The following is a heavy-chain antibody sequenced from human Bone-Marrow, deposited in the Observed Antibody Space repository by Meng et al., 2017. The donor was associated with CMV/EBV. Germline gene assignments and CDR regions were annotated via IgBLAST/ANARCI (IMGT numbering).Heavy chain of an antibody. V-gene: IGHV4-59*01. D-gene: IGHD6-6*01. J-gene: IGHJ4*02. CDR3: ARSLEYSSSLLAY. Sequence: GSLRLSCAVYGGSFSGYYWSWIRQPPGKGLEWIGYIYYSGSTNYSPSLKSRVTISVDTSKNQFSLKLSSVTAADTAMYYCARSLEYSSSLLAYWGQGTRVTVSS. CDR2: IYYSGST. CDR1: GGSFSGYY.